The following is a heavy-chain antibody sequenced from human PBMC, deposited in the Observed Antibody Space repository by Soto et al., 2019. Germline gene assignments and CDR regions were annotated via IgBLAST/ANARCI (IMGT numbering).Heavy chain of an antibody. D-gene: IGHD6-6*01. V-gene: IGHV3-49*03. CDR1: GFTFGDYA. J-gene: IGHJ1*01. Sequence: GGSLRLSCTASGFTFGDYAMSWFRQAPGKGLEWVGFIRSKAYGGTTEYAASVKGRLTISRDDSKSIAYLQMNSLKTEDTAVYYCTRDTSYSSSLLIEYFQHWGQGTLVTVSS. CDR2: IRSKAYGGTT. CDR3: TRDTSYSSSLLIEYFQH.